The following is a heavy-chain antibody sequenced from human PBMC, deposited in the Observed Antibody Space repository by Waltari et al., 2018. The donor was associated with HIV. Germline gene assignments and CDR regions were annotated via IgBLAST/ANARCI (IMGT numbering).Heavy chain of an antibody. CDR3: ARDRCGGDCYSDY. V-gene: IGHV3-48*03. D-gene: IGHD2-21*02. CDR2: ISSSGSTI. J-gene: IGHJ4*02. CDR1: GVTFGSYE. Sequence: EVQLVESGGGLVQPGGSLRLPCAASGVTFGSYECNWVCQAPGQGLEWVSYISSSGSTIYYADSVKGRFTISRDNAKNSLYLQMNSLRAEDTAVYYCARDRCGGDCYSDYWGQGTLVTVSS.